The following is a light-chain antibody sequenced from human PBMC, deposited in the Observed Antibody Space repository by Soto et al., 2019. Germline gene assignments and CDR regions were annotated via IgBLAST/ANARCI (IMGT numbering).Light chain of an antibody. CDR3: NQNGKWPT. Sequence: EIVMTQSPATLSVSPGERATLSCRASQSVSGNLAWYQQKPGQAPRLLIYDTSSRATAIPARSSGSGSGKDLTPTTTSLQFEDFAVYSCNQNGKWPTSGQGTRLRLN. CDR2: DTS. J-gene: IGKJ5*01. V-gene: IGKV3-15*01. CDR1: QSVSGN.